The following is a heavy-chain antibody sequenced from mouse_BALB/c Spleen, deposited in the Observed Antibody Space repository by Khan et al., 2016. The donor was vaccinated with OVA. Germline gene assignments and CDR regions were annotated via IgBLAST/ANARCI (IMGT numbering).Heavy chain of an antibody. Sequence: QVQLKESGPGLVAPSQSLSITCNISGFSLTNYGVHWVRQPPGKGLEWLVVIWNDGSTTYNSALKSRLTISKDNSKSLVFLKMNSHQTDDTAMYFCARQPYYHYNILDYWGQGTTVTGSS. CDR3: ARQPYYHYNILDY. V-gene: IGHV2-6-1*01. CDR1: GFSLTNYG. CDR2: IWNDGST. D-gene: IGHD2-4*01. J-gene: IGHJ4*01.